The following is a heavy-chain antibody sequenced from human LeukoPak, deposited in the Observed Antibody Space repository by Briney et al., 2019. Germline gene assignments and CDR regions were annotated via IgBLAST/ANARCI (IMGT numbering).Heavy chain of an antibody. D-gene: IGHD1-26*01. CDR1: GGTFSSYA. V-gene: IGHV1-2*02. CDR3: ARVGSGSYVWGNKYYFDY. CDR2: INPNSGGT. J-gene: IGHJ4*02. Sequence: ASVKVSCKASGGTFSSYAISWVRQAPGQGLEWMGWINPNSGGTNYAQKFQGRVTMTRDTSISTAYMELSRLRSDDTAVYYCARVGSGSYVWGNKYYFDYWGQGTLVTVSS.